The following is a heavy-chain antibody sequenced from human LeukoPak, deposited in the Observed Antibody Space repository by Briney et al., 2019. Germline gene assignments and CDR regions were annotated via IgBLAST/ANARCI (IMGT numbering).Heavy chain of an antibody. CDR2: IYASTST. Sequence: SETLSLTCTVSGDSISNHTSYWTWIRQPAGKGLEWIGRIYASTSTSYNPSLKSRVTISVDTSKNQFSLKLSSVTAADTAVYYCARGSLWYSPWGQGTLVTVSS. V-gene: IGHV4-61*02. CDR1: GDSISNHTSY. CDR3: ARGSLWYSP. D-gene: IGHD5-18*01. J-gene: IGHJ5*02.